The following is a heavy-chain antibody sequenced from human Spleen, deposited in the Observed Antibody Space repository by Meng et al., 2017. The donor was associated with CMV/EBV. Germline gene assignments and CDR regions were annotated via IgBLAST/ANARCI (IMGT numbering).Heavy chain of an antibody. CDR2: ISSTSSYI. V-gene: IGHV3-21*01. CDR1: GFTFSYYN. CDR3: ARTSGSDKYYFDY. J-gene: IGHJ4*02. D-gene: IGHD1-26*01. Sequence: GESLKISCAASGFTFSYYNINWVRQAPGKGLEWVSSISSTSSYIYYADSVKGRFTISRDNAKNSLYLQMNSLRAEDTAVYYCARTSGSDKYYFDYWGQGTLVTVSS.